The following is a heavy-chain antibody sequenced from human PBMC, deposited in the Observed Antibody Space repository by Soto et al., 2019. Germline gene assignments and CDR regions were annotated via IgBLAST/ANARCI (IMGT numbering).Heavy chain of an antibody. Sequence: ASVKVSCKASGGTFSSYAISWVRQAPGQGLEWMGGIIPIFGTANYAQKFQGRVTITADESTSTAYMELSSLRSEDTAVYYCASLRYPGIAAAGPEFDYWGQGTLVTVSS. CDR3: ASLRYPGIAAAGPEFDY. J-gene: IGHJ4*02. CDR1: GGTFSSYA. V-gene: IGHV1-69*13. D-gene: IGHD6-13*01. CDR2: IIPIFGTA.